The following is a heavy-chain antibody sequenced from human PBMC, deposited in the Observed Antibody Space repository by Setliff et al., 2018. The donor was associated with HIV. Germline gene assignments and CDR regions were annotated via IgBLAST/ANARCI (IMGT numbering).Heavy chain of an antibody. V-gene: IGHV4-39*07. J-gene: IGHJ4*02. CDR3: AARNSGNPTRHFDY. D-gene: IGHD3-10*01. CDR1: GASIGNSGPGFY. Sequence: SETLSLTCTVSGASIGNSGPGFYWGWVRQPPGGGLEWIGSVYHSGSTFYNPSLRSRVTISVDTSQDQFSLRLTPVTAADTAVYYCAARNSGNPTRHFDYWGQGTLVTVSS. CDR2: VYHSGST.